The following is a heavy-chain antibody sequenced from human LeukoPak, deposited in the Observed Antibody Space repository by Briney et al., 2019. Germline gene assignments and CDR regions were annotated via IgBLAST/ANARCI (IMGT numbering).Heavy chain of an antibody. CDR1: GGSISSYY. J-gene: IGHJ4*02. CDR2: IYYSGST. Sequence: PSETLSLTCTVSGGSISSYYWSWIRQPPGKGLERIGYIYYSGSTNYNPSLKSRVTISVDTSKNQFSLKLSSVTAADTAVYYCARGPDTAMVFDYWGQGTLVTVSS. V-gene: IGHV4-59*01. CDR3: ARGPDTAMVFDY. D-gene: IGHD5-18*01.